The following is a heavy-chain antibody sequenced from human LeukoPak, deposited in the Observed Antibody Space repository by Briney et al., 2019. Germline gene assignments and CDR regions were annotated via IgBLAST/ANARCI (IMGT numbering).Heavy chain of an antibody. CDR1: GYTFTSYV. D-gene: IGHD2/OR15-2a*01. J-gene: IGHJ6*02. Sequence: ASVKVSCKASGYTFTSYVISWVRQAPGQGLEWMGWISAYNGNTNYAQKLQGRVTMTTDTSTSTAYMELRSLRSDDTAVYYCARDTSLEGYYFGYYYYYGMDVWGQGTTVTVSS. CDR3: ARDTSLEGYYFGYYYYYGMDV. CDR2: ISAYNGNT. V-gene: IGHV1-18*01.